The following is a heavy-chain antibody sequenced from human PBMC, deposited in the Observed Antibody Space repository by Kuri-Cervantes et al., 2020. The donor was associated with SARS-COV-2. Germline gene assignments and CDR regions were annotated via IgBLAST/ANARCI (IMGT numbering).Heavy chain of an antibody. CDR2: INYSGTT. D-gene: IGHD4-17*01. CDR1: GGSFSNFH. CDR3: TTVTPTSVFDF. J-gene: IGHJ4*02. V-gene: IGHV4-34*03. Sequence: ESLKISCGVYGGSFSNFHWNWVRQPPGKGLEWIGEINYSGTTNYNPSLKSRVTISVDTSKNQFSLNLTSVTAADTAVYYCTTVTPTSVFDFWGQGTLVTVSS.